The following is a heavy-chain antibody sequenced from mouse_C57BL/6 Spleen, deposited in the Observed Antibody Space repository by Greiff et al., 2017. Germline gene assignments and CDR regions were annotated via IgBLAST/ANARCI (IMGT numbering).Heavy chain of an antibody. V-gene: IGHV1-26*01. CDR3: ARSDYYGSSNWYFDV. CDR2: INPNNGGT. Sequence: EVQLHQSGPELVKPGASVKISCKASGYTFTDYYMNWVKQSHGKSLEWIGDINPNNGGTSYNQKFKGKATLTVDKSSSTAYMELRSLTSEDSAVYYCARSDYYGSSNWYFDVWGTGTTVTVSS. CDR1: GYTFTDYY. J-gene: IGHJ1*03. D-gene: IGHD1-1*01.